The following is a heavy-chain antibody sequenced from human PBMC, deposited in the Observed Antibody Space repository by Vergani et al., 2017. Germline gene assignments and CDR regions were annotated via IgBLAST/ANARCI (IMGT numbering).Heavy chain of an antibody. CDR3: AKDSRSVVMWYFGMDV. CDR2: IISSSGYI. CDR1: GFTFSSYS. Sequence: EVQLVESGGGLVKPGGSLRLSCAASGFTFSSYSMNWVRQAPGQGLVWVSSIISSSGYIYYADSVKGRFTISRDNAKNTLYLQMNSLRAEDTAVYYCAKDSRSVVMWYFGMDVWGQGTTVIVSS. D-gene: IGHD3-22*01. J-gene: IGHJ6*02. V-gene: IGHV3-21*01.